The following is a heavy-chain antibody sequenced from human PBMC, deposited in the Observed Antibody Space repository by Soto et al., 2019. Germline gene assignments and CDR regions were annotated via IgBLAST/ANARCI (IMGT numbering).Heavy chain of an antibody. Sequence: ASVKVSCKASGYSFTDCHIHWVRQAPGQGLEWLGRINPKSGGTSTAQKFQGWVTMTTGTSISTASMELTRLTSDDTAIYYCARGDSTXCSNGVCSFFYNHDMDVWGQGTTVTVSS. CDR2: INPKSGGT. V-gene: IGHV1-2*04. D-gene: IGHD2-8*01. J-gene: IGHJ6*02. CDR1: GYSFTDCH. CDR3: ARGDSTXCSNGVCSFFYNHDMDV.